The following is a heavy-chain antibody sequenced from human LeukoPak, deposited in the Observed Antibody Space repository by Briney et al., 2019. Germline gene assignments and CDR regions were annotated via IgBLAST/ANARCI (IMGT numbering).Heavy chain of an antibody. D-gene: IGHD6-25*01. J-gene: IGHJ4*02. CDR2: INYSGST. Sequence: SETLSLTCTVSGGSISGYYWSWIRQPPGKGLEWIGYINYSGSTDYNPSLESRVSISVDTSKNQFSLKLSSVTGADTAVFCCARTISAWHHFHYWGEGTLVTVSS. CDR1: GGSISGYY. V-gene: IGHV4-59*08. CDR3: ARTISAWHHFHY.